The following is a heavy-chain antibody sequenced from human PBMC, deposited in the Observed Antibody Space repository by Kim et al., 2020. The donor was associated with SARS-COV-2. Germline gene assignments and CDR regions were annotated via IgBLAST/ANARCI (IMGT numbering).Heavy chain of an antibody. D-gene: IGHD3-22*01. CDR2: IYSGATRT. CDR1: GFTLSSYA. Sequence: GGSLRLSCAASGFTLSSYAMSWVRQAPGKGLEWVSLIYSGATRTHYPASVKGRFTISRDNSKNTLYLQMDSLRAEDTAVYYCAKDSYYDSSGNFPFDYWG. V-gene: IGHV3-23*03. J-gene: IGHJ4*01. CDR3: AKDSYYDSSGNFPFDY.